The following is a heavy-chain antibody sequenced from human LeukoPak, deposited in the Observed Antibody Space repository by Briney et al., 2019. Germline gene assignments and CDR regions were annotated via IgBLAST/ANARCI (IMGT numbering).Heavy chain of an antibody. D-gene: IGHD3-22*01. Sequence: SETLSLTCAVSGGSISSSNWWSWVRQPPGKGLEWIGEIYHSGSTNYNPSLKSRVTISVDKSKNQFSLKLSSVTAADTAVYYCASQYYYDSSGYLHYFDYWGQGTLVTVSS. J-gene: IGHJ4*02. CDR2: IYHSGST. CDR3: ASQYYYDSSGYLHYFDY. CDR1: GGSISSSNW. V-gene: IGHV4-4*02.